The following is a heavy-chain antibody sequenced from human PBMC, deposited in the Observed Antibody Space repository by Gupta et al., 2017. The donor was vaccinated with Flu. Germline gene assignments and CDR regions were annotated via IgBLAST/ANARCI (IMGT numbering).Heavy chain of an antibody. V-gene: IGHV3-74*01. CDR3: AREQGSIKVYYMDV. CDR1: STYW. J-gene: IGHJ6*03. Sequence: STYWMHWVRQAPGRGLEWVAHISSDESSTRYAEAVRGRFTISRDNAKKTLYLQMNSLREEDTAVYYCAREQGSIKVYYMDVWGNGTTVPVS. CDR2: ISSDESST. D-gene: IGHD1-26*01.